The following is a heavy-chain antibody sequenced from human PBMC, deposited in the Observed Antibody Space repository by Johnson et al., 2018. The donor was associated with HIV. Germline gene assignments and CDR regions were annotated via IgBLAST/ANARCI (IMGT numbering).Heavy chain of an antibody. CDR1: GFTFSSYW. D-gene: IGHD2-21*01. CDR2: IKQDGSER. CDR3: ARDWVIGDAFDI. V-gene: IGHV3-7*01. J-gene: IGHJ3*02. Sequence: MQLVESGGGVVRPGGSLRLSCAASGFTFSSYWMSWVRQAPGKGLEWVANIKQDGSERYYVDSVKGRFTISRDYAKNSLYLQMNSLRAEDTAVYYCARDWVIGDAFDIWGQGTLLTVSS.